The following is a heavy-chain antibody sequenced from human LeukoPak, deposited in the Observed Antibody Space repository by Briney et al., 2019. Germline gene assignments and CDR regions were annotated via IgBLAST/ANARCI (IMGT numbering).Heavy chain of an antibody. D-gene: IGHD2-15*01. Sequence: SVKVSCKASGYTFTYRYLHWVRQAPGQALEWMGWITPFNGNTNYAQKFQDRVTITRDRAMSTAYMELSSLRSEDTAMYYCASATQYSYMAVWGKGTTVTVSS. CDR3: ASATQYSYMAV. V-gene: IGHV1-45*02. CDR1: GYTFTYRY. CDR2: ITPFNGNT. J-gene: IGHJ6*03.